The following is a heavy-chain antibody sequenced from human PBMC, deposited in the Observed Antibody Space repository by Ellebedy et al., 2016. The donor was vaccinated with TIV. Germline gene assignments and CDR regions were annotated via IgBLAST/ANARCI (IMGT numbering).Heavy chain of an antibody. CDR1: GFTLSGYW. Sequence: GESLKIPCAASGFTLSGYWMHWVRQVPGKGLMWVSRINTDGSSTSYADSVEGRFTITRDNAKKTLYLEMSSLRPEDTAVYYCTRESFRYFDWDLWGQGTLVTVSS. CDR3: TRESFRYFDWDL. D-gene: IGHD3-9*01. CDR2: INTDGSST. V-gene: IGHV3-74*01. J-gene: IGHJ4*02.